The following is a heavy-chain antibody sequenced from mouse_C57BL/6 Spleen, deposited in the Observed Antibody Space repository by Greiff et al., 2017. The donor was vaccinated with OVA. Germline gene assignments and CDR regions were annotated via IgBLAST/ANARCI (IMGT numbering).Heavy chain of an antibody. V-gene: IGHV1-82*01. J-gene: IGHJ2*01. CDR3: ARWGNPPYYFDY. CDR2: IYPGDGDT. Sequence: VQLQQSGPELVKPGASVKISCKASGYAFSSSWMNWVKQRPGKGLEWIGRIYPGDGDTNYNGKFKGKATLTADKSSSTAYMQLSSLTSEDSAVYFCARWGNPPYYFDYWGQGTTLTVSS. CDR1: GYAFSSSW.